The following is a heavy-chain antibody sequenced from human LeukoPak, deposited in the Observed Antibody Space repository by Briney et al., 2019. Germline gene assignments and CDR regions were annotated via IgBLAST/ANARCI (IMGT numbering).Heavy chain of an antibody. Sequence: PSETLSLTCTVSGGSISSYYWSWIRQPPGKGLEWIGYIYYSGSTNYNPSLKSRVTISVDTSKNQFSLKLSSVTAADTAVYYCASTSSPFYGSGTSNWFDPWGQGTLVTVSS. J-gene: IGHJ5*02. CDR2: IYYSGST. CDR3: ASTSSPFYGSGTSNWFDP. V-gene: IGHV4-59*08. CDR1: GGSISSYY. D-gene: IGHD3-10*01.